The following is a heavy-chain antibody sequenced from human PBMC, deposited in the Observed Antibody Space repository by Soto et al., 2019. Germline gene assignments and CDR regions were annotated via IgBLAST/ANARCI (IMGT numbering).Heavy chain of an antibody. J-gene: IGHJ1*01. D-gene: IGHD1-26*01. Sequence: GGSLRLSCAASGFSFRSYAMHWVRQAPGKGLEWVAVILYDGSNKHFADSVKGRFTISRDDAKNALFLQMNSLRAEDTAVYFCARDPSDLWEPDQYFPHWGQGTLVTVSS. V-gene: IGHV3-33*01. CDR3: ARDPSDLWEPDQYFPH. CDR2: ILYDGSNK. CDR1: GFSFRSYA.